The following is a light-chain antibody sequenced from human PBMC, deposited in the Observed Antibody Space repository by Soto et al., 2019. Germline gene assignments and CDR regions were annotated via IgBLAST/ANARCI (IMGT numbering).Light chain of an antibody. CDR1: QSISSY. Sequence: DIQMTQSPSSLSASVGDRFTMACRASQSISSYLNWYQHKPGKAPKLLIYAASSLQSGVPSRFSGSGSGTDFTLTISSLQPEDFATYFCQQSYSTLGLTFGGGTKVDIK. CDR2: AAS. CDR3: QQSYSTLGLT. V-gene: IGKV1-39*01. J-gene: IGKJ4*01.